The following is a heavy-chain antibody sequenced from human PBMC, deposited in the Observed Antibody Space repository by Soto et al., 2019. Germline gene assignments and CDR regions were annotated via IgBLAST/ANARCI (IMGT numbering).Heavy chain of an antibody. J-gene: IGHJ4*02. D-gene: IGHD1-7*01. Sequence: AGGSLRLSCAASGFTISTHGMHWVRQAPGKGLEWVANIWYDGSNRFYADSVKGRFTISRDNSKNTLYLQMSSLRAEDTAVYYCAAATTWNFHFHYWGQGTQVTVSS. CDR1: GFTISTHG. CDR3: AAATTWNFHFHY. V-gene: IGHV3-33*01. CDR2: IWYDGSNR.